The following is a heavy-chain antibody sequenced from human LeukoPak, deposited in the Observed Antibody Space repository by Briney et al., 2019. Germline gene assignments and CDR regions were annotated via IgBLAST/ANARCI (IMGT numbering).Heavy chain of an antibody. V-gene: IGHV3-23*01. CDR3: AKDLGFHSDGMDV. CDR1: GFTFSSYA. D-gene: IGHD3-16*01. J-gene: IGHJ6*02. CDR2: ISSSGGST. Sequence: PGGSLRLSCAASGFTFSSYAMSWVRQAPGKGLEWVSAISSSGGSTYYADSVKGRFTISRDNSKNTLYLQMNSLRAEDTAVYYCAKDLGFHSDGMDVWGQGTTVTVSS.